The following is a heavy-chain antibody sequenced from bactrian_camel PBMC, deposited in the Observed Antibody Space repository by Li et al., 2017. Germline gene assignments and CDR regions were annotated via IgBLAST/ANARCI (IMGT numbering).Heavy chain of an antibody. Sequence: VQLVESGGGSVQAGTSLTLTCVASGYTDDGHCMGWFRQVPGKQREKVALIGSDKATHYSESVKGRFTISRDNTKNTIYLQMVSLSPEDTAMYYCAAQQRASAGTCAGTKAWYKLWGQGTQVTVS. V-gene: IGHV3S55*01. D-gene: IGHD6*01. J-gene: IGHJ4*01. CDR3: AAQQRASAGTCAGTKAWYKL. CDR1: GYTDDGHC. CDR2: IGSDKAT.